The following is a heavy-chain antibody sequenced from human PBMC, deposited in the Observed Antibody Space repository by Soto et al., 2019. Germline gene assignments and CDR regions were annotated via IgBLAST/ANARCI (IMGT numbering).Heavy chain of an antibody. CDR1: GGSFSGYY. D-gene: IGHD3-22*01. Sequence: KPSETLSLTCAVYGGSFSGYYWSWIRQPPGKGLEWIGEINHSGSTNYNPSLKSRVTISVDTSKNQFSLKLSSVTAADTAVYYCARCKADYYDSSGYCPFDYWGQGTLVTVSS. J-gene: IGHJ4*02. V-gene: IGHV4-34*01. CDR3: ARCKADYYDSSGYCPFDY. CDR2: INHSGST.